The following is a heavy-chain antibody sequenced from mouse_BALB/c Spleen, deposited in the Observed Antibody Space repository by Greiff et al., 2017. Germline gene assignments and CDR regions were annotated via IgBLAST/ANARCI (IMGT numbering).Heavy chain of an antibody. V-gene: IGHV5-9*03. J-gene: IGHJ1*01. CDR1: GFTFSSYT. D-gene: IGHD2-4*01. Sequence: EVMLVESGGGLVKPGGSLKLSCAASGFTFSSYTMSWVRQTPEKRLEWVATISSGGGNTYYPDSVKGRFTISRDNAKNNLYLQMSSLRSEDTALYYCARFPIYYDYWYFDVWGAGTTVTVSS. CDR2: ISSGGGNT. CDR3: ARFPIYYDYWYFDV.